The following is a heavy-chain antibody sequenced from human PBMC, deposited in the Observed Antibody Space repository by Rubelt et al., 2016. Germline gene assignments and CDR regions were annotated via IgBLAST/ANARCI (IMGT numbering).Heavy chain of an antibody. D-gene: IGHD3-3*01. CDR2: INHSGST. CDR3: ARGSYDFWSGYYTGGWFDP. Sequence: IGEINHSGSTNYNPSLKSRVTISVDTSKNQFSLKLSSVTAADTAVYYCARGSYDFWSGYYTGGWFDPWGQGTLVTVSS. J-gene: IGHJ5*02. V-gene: IGHV4-34*01.